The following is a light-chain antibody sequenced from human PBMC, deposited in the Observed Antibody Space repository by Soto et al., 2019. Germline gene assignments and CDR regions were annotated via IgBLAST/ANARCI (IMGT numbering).Light chain of an antibody. V-gene: IGKV3-11*01. CDR1: QSISSH. CDR2: DAS. J-gene: IGKJ4*01. CDR3: QQRPNWPLT. Sequence: EIVLTQSPATLSLSPGERATLSCRASQSISSHLAWYQQKPGQAPRLLMYDASNRATGIPARFSGSGSGTDFTLTITSLEPEAFAIYYCQQRPNWPLTFGGGTKVEIK.